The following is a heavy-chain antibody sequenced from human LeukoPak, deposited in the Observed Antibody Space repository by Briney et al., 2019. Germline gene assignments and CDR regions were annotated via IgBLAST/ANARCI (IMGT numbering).Heavy chain of an antibody. Sequence: GASVKVSCKASGYTFTSYDINWVRQATGQGLEWMGWMNPNSGNTGYAQKFQGRVTMTRNTSISTAYMELSSLRSEDTAVYYCASEAGDYYDSSGYPAWGQGTLVTVSS. CDR1: GYTFTSYD. D-gene: IGHD3-22*01. CDR3: ASEAGDYYDSSGYPA. J-gene: IGHJ5*02. V-gene: IGHV1-8*01. CDR2: MNPNSGNT.